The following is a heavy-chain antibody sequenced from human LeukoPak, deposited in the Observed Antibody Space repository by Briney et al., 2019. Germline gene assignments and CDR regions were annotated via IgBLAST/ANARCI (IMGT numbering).Heavy chain of an antibody. Sequence: SETLSLTCAVYGGSFSGYYWSWIRQPPGKGLEWIGEINHSGSTIYNPSLKSRVTISVDTSKNQFSLKLSSVTAADTAVYYCARSTTVTTFYYYYGMDVWGQGTTVTVSS. D-gene: IGHD4-17*01. J-gene: IGHJ6*02. CDR1: GGSFSGYY. V-gene: IGHV4-34*01. CDR2: INHSGST. CDR3: ARSTTVTTFYYYYGMDV.